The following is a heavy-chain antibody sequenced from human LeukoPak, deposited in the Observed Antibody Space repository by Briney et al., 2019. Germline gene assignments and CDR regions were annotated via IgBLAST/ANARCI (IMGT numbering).Heavy chain of an antibody. V-gene: IGHV1-69*06. Sequence: SVKVSCKASGGTFSSYAISWVRQAPGQGFEWMGGIIPIFGTANYAQKFQGRVTITADKSTSTAYMELSSLRSEDTAVYYCASHGGSSSSESDYWGQGTLVTVSS. CDR3: ASHGGSSSSESDY. J-gene: IGHJ4*01. CDR2: IIPIFGTA. CDR1: GGTFSSYA. D-gene: IGHD6-6*01.